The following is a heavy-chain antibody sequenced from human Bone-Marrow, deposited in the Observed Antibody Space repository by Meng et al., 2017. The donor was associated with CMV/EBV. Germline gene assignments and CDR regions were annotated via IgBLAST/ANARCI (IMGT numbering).Heavy chain of an antibody. V-gene: IGHV1-18*01. D-gene: IGHD3-3*01. CDR1: GGTFSSYT. Sequence: ASVKVSCKASGGTFSSYTISWVRQAPGQGLEWMGRISAYNGNTNYAQKLQGRVTMTTDTSTSTAYMELRSLRSDDTAVYYCARSGRQYYGMDVWGQGTTVTVSS. J-gene: IGHJ6*02. CDR3: ARSGRQYYGMDV. CDR2: ISAYNGNT.